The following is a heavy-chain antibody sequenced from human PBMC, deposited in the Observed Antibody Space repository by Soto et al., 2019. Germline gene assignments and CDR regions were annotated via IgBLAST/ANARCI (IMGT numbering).Heavy chain of an antibody. CDR3: ASDDPGARFDP. Sequence: QVQLVQSGAEVKKPGASVKVSCKAPRYIFTDYFMHWVRKAPGQGLEWMGWINPNNGATHYGLSFQGRVTMTRDTSISTAYMELSSLRSDDTAVYYCASDDPGARFDPWGQGTLVIVSS. J-gene: IGHJ5*02. V-gene: IGHV1-2*02. D-gene: IGHD1-1*01. CDR1: RYIFTDYF. CDR2: INPNNGAT.